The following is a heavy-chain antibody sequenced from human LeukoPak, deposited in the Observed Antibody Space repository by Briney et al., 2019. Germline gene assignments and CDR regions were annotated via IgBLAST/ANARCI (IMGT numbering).Heavy chain of an antibody. J-gene: IGHJ4*02. CDR2: ISAYSGNT. D-gene: IGHD2-2*01. V-gene: IGHV1-18*01. Sequence: SVKVSCKASGYTFTSYGINWVRQAPGQGLEWMGWISAYSGNTNYAQKFQDRVSMTTDTSTSTAYMELRSLRSDDTAVYYCARDGEGYCSSTSCYGTYWGQGTLVTVSS. CDR1: GYTFTSYG. CDR3: ARDGEGYCSSTSCYGTY.